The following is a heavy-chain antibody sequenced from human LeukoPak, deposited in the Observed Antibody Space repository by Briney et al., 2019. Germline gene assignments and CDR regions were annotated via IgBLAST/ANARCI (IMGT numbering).Heavy chain of an antibody. J-gene: IGHJ5*02. CDR2: IYYSGST. CDR1: GGSISSSSYY. V-gene: IGHV4-39*01. CDR3: ARHSGLRSPFDP. D-gene: IGHD3-3*01. Sequence: SETLSLTCTVSGGSISSSSYYWGWIRQPPAKGLEWIGGIYYSGSTYYNPSLKSRITISVDMSKNQFSLKLSSVTAADTALYYCARHSGLRSPFDPWGQGTLVTVTS.